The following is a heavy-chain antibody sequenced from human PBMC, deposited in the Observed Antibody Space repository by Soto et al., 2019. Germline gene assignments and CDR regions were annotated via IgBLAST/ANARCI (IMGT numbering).Heavy chain of an antibody. CDR1: GFTFSSYA. CDR3: AKDPPKWELSVLDYYGMEV. D-gene: IGHD1-26*01. CDR2: ISGSGVST. Sequence: EVQLLESGGGLVQPGGSLRLSCAASGFTFSSYAMSWVRQAPGKGLEWVSTISGSGVSTYYADSVKGRFTISRDTSKNTLYVQMNSLRAEDTAVYYCAKDPPKWELSVLDYYGMEVWGQGTTVTVSS. J-gene: IGHJ6*02. V-gene: IGHV3-23*01.